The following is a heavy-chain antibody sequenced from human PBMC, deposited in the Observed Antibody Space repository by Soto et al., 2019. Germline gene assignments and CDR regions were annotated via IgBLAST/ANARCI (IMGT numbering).Heavy chain of an antibody. V-gene: IGHV3-21*01. Sequence: EVQLVESGGGLVKPGGSLRLSCAASGFTFSSYSMNWVRQAPGKGREWVSSISSSSSYIYYADSVKGRFTISRDNAKNSLYLQMNSLRAEDTAVYYCARDPFLRTYGDYHDYWGQGTLVTVSS. CDR2: ISSSSSYI. J-gene: IGHJ4*02. CDR1: GFTFSSYS. CDR3: ARDPFLRTYGDYHDY. D-gene: IGHD4-17*01.